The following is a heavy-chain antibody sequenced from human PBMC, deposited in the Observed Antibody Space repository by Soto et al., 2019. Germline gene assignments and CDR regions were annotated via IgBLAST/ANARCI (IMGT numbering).Heavy chain of an antibody. CDR3: ARVCGHADVDY. J-gene: IGHJ4*02. D-gene: IGHD2-2*01. CDR1: GFTFSNCG. Sequence: LVESGGGAAQPGRSLRLSCETSGFTFSNCGMHWVRQAPGKGREWVGMIWNDGTTTNFTESVKGRFTISRDHTKNTVNLQMNSLRDEDTAVYYCARVCGHADVDYWGRGTLVTVCS. CDR2: IWNDGTTT. V-gene: IGHV3-33*01.